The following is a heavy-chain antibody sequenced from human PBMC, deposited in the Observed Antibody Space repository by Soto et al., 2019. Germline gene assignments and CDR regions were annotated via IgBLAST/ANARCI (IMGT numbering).Heavy chain of an antibody. CDR2: ISAYNGNT. Sequence: QVQLVQSGAEVKKPGASVKVSCKASGYTFTSYGISWVRQAPGQGLEWMGWISAYNGNTNYAQKLQGRVTMTTDTATSTAYMELRSLRSDDTAVYYCARLPLDDSSGWSSFDYWGQGTLVTVSS. V-gene: IGHV1-18*01. CDR1: GYTFTSYG. J-gene: IGHJ4*02. D-gene: IGHD6-19*01. CDR3: ARLPLDDSSGWSSFDY.